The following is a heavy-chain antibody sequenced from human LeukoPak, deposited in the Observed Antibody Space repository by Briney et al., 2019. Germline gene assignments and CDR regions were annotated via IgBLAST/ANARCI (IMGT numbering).Heavy chain of an antibody. V-gene: IGHV4-39*07. CDR2: IYYSGST. D-gene: IGHD3-10*01. CDR1: GGSISSSSYY. J-gene: IGHJ4*02. CDR3: ARGYYGSGSYYNYVLSDFDY. Sequence: SETPSLTCTVSGGSISSSSYYWGWIRQPPGKGLEWIGSIYYSGSTYYNPSLKSRVTISVDTSKNQFSLKLSSVTAADTAVYYCARGYYGSGSYYNYVLSDFDYWGQGTLVTVSS.